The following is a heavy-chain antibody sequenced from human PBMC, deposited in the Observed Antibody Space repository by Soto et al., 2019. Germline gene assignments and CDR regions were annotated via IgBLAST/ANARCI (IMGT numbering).Heavy chain of an antibody. V-gene: IGHV3-30*18. CDR1: GFTFSSYG. CDR2: ISYDGSNK. CDR3: AKNFEYGDYLDY. J-gene: IGHJ4*02. Sequence: LRLSCAASGFTFSSYGMHWVRQAPGKGLEWVAVISYDGSNKYYADSVKGRFTISRDNAKNTLYLQMNSLRAEDTAVYYCAKNFEYGDYLDYWGQGTLVTVSS. D-gene: IGHD4-17*01.